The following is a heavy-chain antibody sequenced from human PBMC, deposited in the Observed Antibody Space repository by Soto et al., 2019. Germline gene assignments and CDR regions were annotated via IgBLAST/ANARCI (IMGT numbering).Heavy chain of an antibody. Sequence: GGSLRLSCAASGFTFSNAWMSWVRQAPGKGLERVSRIKSKTDGGTTDYAAPVKGRFTISRDDSKNTLYLEMNSLRPEDTGLYFCAKDDGMGHWGQGTQVTVSS. CDR3: AKDDGMGH. CDR1: GFTFSNAW. V-gene: IGHV3-15*01. D-gene: IGHD1-1*01. CDR2: IKSKTDGGTT. J-gene: IGHJ4*02.